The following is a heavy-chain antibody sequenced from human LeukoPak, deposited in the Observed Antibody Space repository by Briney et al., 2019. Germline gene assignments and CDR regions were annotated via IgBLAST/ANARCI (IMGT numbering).Heavy chain of an antibody. D-gene: IGHD1-26*01. CDR3: IRDLGGRSGH. Sequence: GSLRLSCAASGLAFSAYKMRWVRQAPRKGLVWVSRTNEDGSITNYADSVKGRFTISRDNAKNTLYLQMNSLTAEDTAVYYCIRDLGGRSGHWGQGTLVTVSS. CDR2: TNEDGSIT. CDR1: GLAFSAYK. V-gene: IGHV3-74*01. J-gene: IGHJ4*02.